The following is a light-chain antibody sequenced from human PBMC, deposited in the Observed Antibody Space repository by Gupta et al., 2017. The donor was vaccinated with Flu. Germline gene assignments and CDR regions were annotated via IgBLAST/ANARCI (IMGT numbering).Light chain of an antibody. CDR2: GAF. CDR1: QSVSSN. J-gene: IGKJ4*01. V-gene: IGKV3-15*01. Sequence: GERVTLSCRASQSVSSNLAWYQQKPGQAPRLLIFGAFTGATGIPARFSGSGSGTEFSLTISSLQSEDFAVYYCQQYNNWPLTFGGGTKVEIK. CDR3: QQYNNWPLT.